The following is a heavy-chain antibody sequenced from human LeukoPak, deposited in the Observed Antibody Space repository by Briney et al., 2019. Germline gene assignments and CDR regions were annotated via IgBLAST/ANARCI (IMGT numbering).Heavy chain of an antibody. J-gene: IGHJ3*01. D-gene: IGHD5-24*01. V-gene: IGHV6-1*01. Sequence: SQTLSLTCAISGDSVSGNSTAYNWIRQSPSRGLEWLGRTYYRSKWYNDYAVSVKSRIIINPDTSRNQLSLQLKSVTPEDTAVYYCARGGQGDGYSADEAFDFWGQGTMVTVSS. CDR2: TYYRSKWYN. CDR3: ARGGQGDGYSADEAFDF. CDR1: GDSVSGNSTA.